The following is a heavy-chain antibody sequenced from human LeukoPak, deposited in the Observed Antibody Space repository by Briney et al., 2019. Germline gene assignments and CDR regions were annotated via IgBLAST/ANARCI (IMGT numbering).Heavy chain of an antibody. CDR2: IKHDASEK. D-gene: IGHD5-12*01. J-gene: IGHJ4*02. V-gene: IGHV3-7*01. Sequence: WGSLRLSCAASGFTFSSYWMAWVRQTPGKGLEWVANIKHDASEKYYVDSVKGRFTISRDNAQNSFYQQMNSLRAEDTAVYYCARDRESTGYDLYDYWGQGTLVTVSS. CDR3: ARDRESTGYDLYDY. CDR1: GFTFSSYW.